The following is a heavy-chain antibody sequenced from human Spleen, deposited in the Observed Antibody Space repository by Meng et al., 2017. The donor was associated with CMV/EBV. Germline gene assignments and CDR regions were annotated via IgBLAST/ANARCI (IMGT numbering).Heavy chain of an antibody. CDR1: GFTFSSYW. D-gene: IGHD2/OR15-2a*01. V-gene: IGHV3-74*01. CDR2: INSDGSIT. CDR3: ARGRLFLKTYFDY. J-gene: IGHJ4*02. Sequence: CAASGFTFSSYWMHWVRQAPGKGLVWVSRINSDGSITNYADSVKGRFTISRDNAKNTLYLQMNSLRAEDTAVYYCARGRLFLKTYFDYWGRGALVRLL.